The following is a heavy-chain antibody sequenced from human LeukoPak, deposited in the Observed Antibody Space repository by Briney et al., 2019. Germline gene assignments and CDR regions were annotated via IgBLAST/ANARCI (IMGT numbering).Heavy chain of an antibody. CDR1: GYTFTSYD. CDR2: MNPNSGNT. Sequence: VASVKVSCKASGYTFTSYDINWVRQATGQGLEWMGWMNPNSGNTGYAQKFQGRVTMTRNTSISTAYMELSSLRSDDTAVYYCASSALRDFDYWGQGTLVTVSS. CDR3: ASSALRDFDY. V-gene: IGHV1-8*01. D-gene: IGHD1-26*01. J-gene: IGHJ4*02.